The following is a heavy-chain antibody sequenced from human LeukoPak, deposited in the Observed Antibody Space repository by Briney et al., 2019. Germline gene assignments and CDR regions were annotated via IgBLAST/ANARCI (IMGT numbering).Heavy chain of an antibody. CDR3: ARTTHHDAFDI. V-gene: IGHV3-21*01. Sequence: GGSLRLSCAASGFTFSSYSMNWVRQAPGKGLEWVSSISSSSSYIYYADSVKGRFTISRDNAKHSLYLQMNSLRAEDPGVYYCARTTHHDAFDIWGQGTMVTVSS. CDR2: ISSSSSYI. CDR1: GFTFSSYS. J-gene: IGHJ3*02. D-gene: IGHD1-1*01.